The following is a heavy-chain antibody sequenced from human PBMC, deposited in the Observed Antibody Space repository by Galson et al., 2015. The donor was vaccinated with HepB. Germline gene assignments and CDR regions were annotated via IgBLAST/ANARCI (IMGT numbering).Heavy chain of an antibody. Sequence: ETLSLTCTVSGGSISSSSYYWGWIRQPPGKGLEWIGSIYYSGSTYYNPSLKSRVTISVDTSKNQFSLKLSSVTAADTAVYYCARSSGWIRDGMDVWGQGTTVTVSS. CDR3: ARSSGWIRDGMDV. CDR1: GGSISSSSYY. V-gene: IGHV4-39*01. CDR2: IYYSGST. J-gene: IGHJ6*02. D-gene: IGHD6-19*01.